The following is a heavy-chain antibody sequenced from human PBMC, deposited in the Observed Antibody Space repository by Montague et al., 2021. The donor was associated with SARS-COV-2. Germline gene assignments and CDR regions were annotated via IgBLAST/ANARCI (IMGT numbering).Heavy chain of an antibody. CDR1: GASISTGTYY. CDR3: ASLTWMERWLSGYYFDS. J-gene: IGHJ4*02. V-gene: IGHV4-39*02. Sequence: SETLSLTCTVSGASISTGTYYWGWLRQPPGKGLEWIGDIFHSGSTYYNPSIKSRVTMSVDTSKNHLSLKLNSVTAADTAIYYCASLTWMERWLSGYYFDSWGQGTLVTVSS. CDR2: IFHSGST. D-gene: IGHD5-18*01.